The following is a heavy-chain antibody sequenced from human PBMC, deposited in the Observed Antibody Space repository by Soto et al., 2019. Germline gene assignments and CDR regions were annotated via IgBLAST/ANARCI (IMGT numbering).Heavy chain of an antibody. CDR1: GGSISSGGYY. J-gene: IGHJ5*02. Sequence: SETLSLTCTVSGGSISSGGYYWSWIRQHPGKGLEWIGYIYYSGSTYYNPSLKSRVTISVDTSKNQFSLKLSSVTAADTAVYYCAREYCSSTSCLNWFDPWGQGTLVTVSS. CDR3: AREYCSSTSCLNWFDP. V-gene: IGHV4-31*03. D-gene: IGHD2-2*01. CDR2: IYYSGST.